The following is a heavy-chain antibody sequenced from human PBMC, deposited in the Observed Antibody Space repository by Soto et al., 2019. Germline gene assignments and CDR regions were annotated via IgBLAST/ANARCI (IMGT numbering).Heavy chain of an antibody. Sequence: SETLSLTCTFPCCSISSYYWSWIQQPPGMGLEWIGYMYNTGSTVYNPSLKSRVTISVDTSKNQFSLKLNAVTAADTAVYYCARDLWGYCGTDCYPLDVWGQGTTVTVS. J-gene: IGHJ6*02. D-gene: IGHD2-21*02. CDR3: ARDLWGYCGTDCYPLDV. V-gene: IGHV4-59*01. CDR1: CCSISSYY. CDR2: MYNTGST.